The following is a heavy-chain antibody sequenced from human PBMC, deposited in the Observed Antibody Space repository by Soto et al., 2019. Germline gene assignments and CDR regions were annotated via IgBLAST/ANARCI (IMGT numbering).Heavy chain of an antibody. Sequence: SETLSLTCTVSGGSITSYYWRWIRQPPGKGLEWIGYIYFSGGTNYNPSLKSRVTISVDTSKNQFSLKLSSVTAADTAVYYCARESRSWYGSIWDYWGQGTLVTVS. V-gene: IGHV4-59*12. CDR2: IYFSGGT. D-gene: IGHD6-13*01. J-gene: IGHJ4*02. CDR1: GGSITSYY. CDR3: ARESRSWYGSIWDY.